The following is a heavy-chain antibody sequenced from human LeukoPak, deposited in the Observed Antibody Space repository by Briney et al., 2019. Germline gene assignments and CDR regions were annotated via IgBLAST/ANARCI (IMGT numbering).Heavy chain of an antibody. CDR3: VREGTPGRQFFDL. J-gene: IGHJ2*01. CDR1: GFTFSDYY. V-gene: IGHV3-11*01. Sequence: PGGSLRLSCAASGFTFSDYYMSWIRQAPGKGLEWVSYISSSGSTIYYADSVKGRFTISRDNAKNSLYLQMNSMGADDTAVYYCVREGTPGRQFFDLWGRGTLVTVSS. CDR2: ISSSGSTI. D-gene: IGHD6-19*01.